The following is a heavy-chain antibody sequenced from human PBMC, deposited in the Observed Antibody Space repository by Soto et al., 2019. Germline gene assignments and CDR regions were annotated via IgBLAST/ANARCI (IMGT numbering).Heavy chain of an antibody. Sequence: QVQLVQSGAEVKKPGSSVKVSCKASGGTFSSYAISWVRQAPGQGLEWMGGIIPIFGTANYEEKFQGRVTITADESTSTADMEVSSVRAEDTAVYYCAGCGYCSSTSYRISYGMDVWGQGTTVTVSS. D-gene: IGHD2-2*03. J-gene: IGHJ6*02. CDR2: IIPIFGTA. CDR1: GGTFSSYA. V-gene: IGHV1-69*01. CDR3: AGCGYCSSTSYRISYGMDV.